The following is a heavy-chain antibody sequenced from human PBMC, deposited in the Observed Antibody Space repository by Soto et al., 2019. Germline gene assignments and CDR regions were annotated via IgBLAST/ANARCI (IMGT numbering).Heavy chain of an antibody. CDR2: ISWNSGSI. Sequence: PGGSLRLSCAASGFTFDDYAMHWVRQAPGKGLEWVSGISWNSGSIGYADSVKGRFTISRDNAKNSLYLQMNSLRAEDTALYYCAIRHWFDPWGQGTLVTVSS. J-gene: IGHJ5*02. V-gene: IGHV3-9*01. CDR1: GFTFDDYA. CDR3: AIRHWFDP.